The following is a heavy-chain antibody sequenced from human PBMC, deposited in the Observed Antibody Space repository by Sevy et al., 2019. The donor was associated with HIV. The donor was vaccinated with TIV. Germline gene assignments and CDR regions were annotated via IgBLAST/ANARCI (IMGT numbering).Heavy chain of an antibody. J-gene: IGHJ6*02. CDR3: AKDLHRGCDSLNCYCYYFYYYGLDV. CDR2: ISWNSGSI. D-gene: IGHD2-21*02. V-gene: IGHV3-9*01. CDR1: GFSFHEYA. Sequence: GGSLRLSCAASGFSFHEYAMHWVRQAPGKGLEWVAGISWNSGSIGYADSVKGRFTISRDNARQSIHLQMNSLRADDTALYYCAKDLHRGCDSLNCYCYYFYYYGLDVWGQGTTVTVSS.